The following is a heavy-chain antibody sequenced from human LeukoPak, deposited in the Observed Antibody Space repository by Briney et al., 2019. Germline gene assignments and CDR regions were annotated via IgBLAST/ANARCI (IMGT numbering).Heavy chain of an antibody. D-gene: IGHD2-2*01. CDR3: ARDRRRRGHCSSTSCYSDAFDI. CDR1: GFTFSSYS. Sequence: PGGSLRLSCAASGFTFSSYSMNWVRQAPGKGLEWVSSISSSSSYIYYADSVKGRFTISRDNAKNSLYLQMNSLRAEDTAVYYCARDRRRRGHCSSTSCYSDAFDIWGQGTMVTVSS. CDR2: ISSSSSYI. J-gene: IGHJ3*02. V-gene: IGHV3-21*01.